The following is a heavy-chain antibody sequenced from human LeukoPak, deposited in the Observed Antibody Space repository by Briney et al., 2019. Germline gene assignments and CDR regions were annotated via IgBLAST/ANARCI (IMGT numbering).Heavy chain of an antibody. CDR2: IYNSGRA. CDR1: SGSISSYPSY. D-gene: IGHD6-13*01. V-gene: IGHV4-39*01. J-gene: IGHJ4*02. Sequence: SETLSLTCVVSSGSISSYPSYWGWVRQPPGKGLEWIGSIYNSGRAYYNPSLKSRVTISVDTSKNQFSLRVTSVTAADTAVYYCVSSSWAFDFWGQGTLVSVSS. CDR3: VSSSWAFDF.